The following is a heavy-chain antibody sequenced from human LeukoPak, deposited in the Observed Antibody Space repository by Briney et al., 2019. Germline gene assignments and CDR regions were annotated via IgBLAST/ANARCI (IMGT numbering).Heavy chain of an antibody. D-gene: IGHD6-6*01. CDR3: ARGSRPKRIAANSFDP. CDR2: INPNSGGT. Sequence: ASVKVSCKASGYTFTGYYMHWVRRAPGQGLERMGWINPNSGGTNYAQKFQGRVTMTRDTSISTAYMELSRLRSDDTAVYYCARGSRPKRIAANSFDPWGQGTLVTVSS. CDR1: GYTFTGYY. J-gene: IGHJ5*02. V-gene: IGHV1-2*02.